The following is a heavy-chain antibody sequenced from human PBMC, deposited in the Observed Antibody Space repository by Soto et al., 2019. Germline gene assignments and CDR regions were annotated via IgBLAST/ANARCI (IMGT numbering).Heavy chain of an antibody. CDR1: AFTLSSYW. V-gene: IGHV3-7*01. CDR2: IKPDGSEK. J-gene: IGHJ3*02. D-gene: IGHD3-22*01. CDR3: ARDYEFGFDI. Sequence: EVQLVESGGGLVQPGGSLRLSCEASAFTLSSYWMSWVRQAPGKXXXWVANIKPDGSEKYYVDSVKGRFTISRDNTKNSLYLQMSTLRPEDTAIYYCARDYEFGFDIWGQGTLVTVSS.